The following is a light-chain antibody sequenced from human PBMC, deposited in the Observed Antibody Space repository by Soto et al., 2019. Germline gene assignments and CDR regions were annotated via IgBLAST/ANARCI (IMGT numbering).Light chain of an antibody. Sequence: IVMTQSPATLSVSPGERATLSCRASQSVTSNLAWYQQKPGQAPRLLIYGASTRATGIPARFSGSGSGTDFTLTISRLEPEDFAVYYCQQYGRPFGQGTKVDIK. CDR1: QSVTSN. CDR3: QQYGRP. V-gene: IGKV3-15*01. CDR2: GAS. J-gene: IGKJ1*01.